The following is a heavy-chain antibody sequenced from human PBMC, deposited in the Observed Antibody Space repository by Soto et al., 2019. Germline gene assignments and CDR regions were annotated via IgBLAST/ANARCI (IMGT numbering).Heavy chain of an antibody. CDR2: ISSSSSYI. J-gene: IGHJ6*03. Sequence: GGSLRLSCAASGFTFSSYSMNWVRQAPGKGLEWVSSISSSSSYIYYADSVKGRFTISRDNAKNSLYLQMNSLRAEDTAVYYCARVRRYYYGSGSLWEYYYYYMDVWGKGTTVTVSS. CDR3: ARVRRYYYGSGSLWEYYYYYMDV. CDR1: GFTFSSYS. D-gene: IGHD3-10*01. V-gene: IGHV3-21*01.